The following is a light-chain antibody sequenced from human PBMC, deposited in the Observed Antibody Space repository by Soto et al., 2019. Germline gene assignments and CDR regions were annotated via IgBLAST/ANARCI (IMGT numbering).Light chain of an antibody. J-gene: IGKJ5*01. CDR2: DAS. CDR3: QQSSNWPPMT. Sequence: EIVLTHSPATLSLSPGERATLSCRASQSVSSYLAWYQQKPGQAPRLLIYDASNRATGIPARFSGSGSGTDFTLTISSLEPEDFAVYYCQQSSNWPPMTFGQGTRLEIK. V-gene: IGKV3-11*01. CDR1: QSVSSY.